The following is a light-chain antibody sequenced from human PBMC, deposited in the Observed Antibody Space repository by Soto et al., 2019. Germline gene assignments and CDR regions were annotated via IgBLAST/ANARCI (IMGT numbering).Light chain of an antibody. J-gene: IGKJ3*01. Sequence: DIQLTQSPSFLSASVGDRVTITCRASQGISSYLAWYQQKPGKAPKLLIYGASTLQSGVPSRFSGSGSGTEFTLTISSLQPEDFATYYCQQLNSYLPFTFGPGTKVDIK. CDR2: GAS. CDR3: QQLNSYLPFT. V-gene: IGKV1-9*01. CDR1: QGISSY.